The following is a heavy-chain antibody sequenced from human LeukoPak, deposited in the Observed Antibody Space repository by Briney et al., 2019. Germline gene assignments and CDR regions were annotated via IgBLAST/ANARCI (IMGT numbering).Heavy chain of an antibody. CDR1: GFIFSSYG. V-gene: IGHV3-33*01. CDR2: IWYDGSNK. J-gene: IGHJ4*02. D-gene: IGHD6-19*01. CDR3: ASTGYSSGWYLFDY. Sequence: GRSLRLSCAASGFIFSSYGMHWVRQAPGKGLEWVAVIWYDGSNKYYADSVKGRFTISRDNSKNTLYLQMNSLRAEDTAVYYCASTGYSSGWYLFDYWGQGTLVTVSS.